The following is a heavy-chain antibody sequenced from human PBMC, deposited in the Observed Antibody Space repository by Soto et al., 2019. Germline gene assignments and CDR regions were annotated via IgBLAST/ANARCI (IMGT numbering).Heavy chain of an antibody. J-gene: IGHJ4*02. V-gene: IGHV4-39*01. CDR2: IYYSGST. CDR1: GGSISSSSYY. Sequence: SETLSLTCTVSGGSISSSSYYCGWIRQPPGKGLEWIGSIYYSGSTYYNPSLKSRVTISVDTSKNQFSLKLSSVTAADTAVYYCARRVFGVVIMLDYWGQGTLVTVSS. D-gene: IGHD3-3*01. CDR3: ARRVFGVVIMLDY.